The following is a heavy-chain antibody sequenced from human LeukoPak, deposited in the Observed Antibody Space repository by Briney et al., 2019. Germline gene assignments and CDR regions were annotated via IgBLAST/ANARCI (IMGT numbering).Heavy chain of an antibody. CDR2: IIPIFGTA. J-gene: IGHJ6*04. CDR1: GGTFSSYA. D-gene: IGHD3-9*01. Sequence: GSSVKVSCKASGGTFSSYAISWVRQAPGQGLEWMGGIIPIFGTANYAQKFQGRATITADESTSTAYMELSSLRSEDTAVYYCASDYDILTGPKPYYYYGMDVWGKGATVTVPS. V-gene: IGHV1-69*01. CDR3: ASDYDILTGPKPYYYYGMDV.